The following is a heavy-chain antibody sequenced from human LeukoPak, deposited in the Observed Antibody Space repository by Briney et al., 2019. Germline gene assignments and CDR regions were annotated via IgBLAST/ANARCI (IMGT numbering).Heavy chain of an antibody. Sequence: SVKVSCKASGGTFSSYAISWVRQAPGQGLEWMGRIIPIFGTANYAQKFQGRVTITADKSTSTAYMELSSLRSEDTAVYYCARCTATYYYGSGSPPGWFDPWGQGTLVTVSS. J-gene: IGHJ5*02. D-gene: IGHD3-10*01. CDR1: GGTFSSYA. CDR3: ARCTATYYYGSGSPPGWFDP. V-gene: IGHV1-69*06. CDR2: IIPIFGTA.